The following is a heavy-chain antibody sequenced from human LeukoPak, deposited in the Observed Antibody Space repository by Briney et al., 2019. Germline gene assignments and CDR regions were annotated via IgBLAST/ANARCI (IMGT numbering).Heavy chain of an antibody. D-gene: IGHD3-22*01. Sequence: GESLKISCKASGYTFTGYYMHWVRQAPGQGLEWMGWINPNSGGTNYAQKFQGRVTMTRDTSISTAYMELSRLRSDDTAVYYCARVTRGGHYYDSSGYSPYWGQGTLVTVSS. CDR3: ARVTRGGHYYDSSGYSPY. V-gene: IGHV1-2*02. CDR1: GYTFTGYY. J-gene: IGHJ4*02. CDR2: INPNSGGT.